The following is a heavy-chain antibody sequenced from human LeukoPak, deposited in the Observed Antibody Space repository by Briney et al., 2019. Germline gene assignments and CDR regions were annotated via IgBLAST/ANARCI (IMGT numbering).Heavy chain of an antibody. D-gene: IGHD3-10*01. J-gene: IGHJ6*02. CDR1: GYTVTSHG. Sequence: SSVKVSCKASGYTVTSHGTSWVRQAPGHPLEWMGWISAYKGNTNYGQKPHGRVTITTDTSTGIAYMELRSLRSDDTAVYYCSRDKGYYGSGSYFFSGMDVWGQGTTVTVSS. CDR2: ISAYKGNT. CDR3: SRDKGYYGSGSYFFSGMDV. V-gene: IGHV1-18*04.